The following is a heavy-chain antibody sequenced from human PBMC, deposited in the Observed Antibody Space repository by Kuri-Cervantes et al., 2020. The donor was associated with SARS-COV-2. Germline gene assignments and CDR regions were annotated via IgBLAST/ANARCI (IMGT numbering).Heavy chain of an antibody. CDR2: VKTNSGNT. CDR3: YCAPKEGFDS. Sequence: ASVKVSCKTPETTFPNYDINWVRQATGRGLKWMGMVKTNSGNTLYAQIFQGRVTMTRDTSTTTAYMELSSLTSEDTAIYYCYCAPKEGFDSWGQGTLVTVSS. V-gene: IGHV1-8*01. CDR1: ETTFPNYD. D-gene: IGHD2-21*01. J-gene: IGHJ4*02.